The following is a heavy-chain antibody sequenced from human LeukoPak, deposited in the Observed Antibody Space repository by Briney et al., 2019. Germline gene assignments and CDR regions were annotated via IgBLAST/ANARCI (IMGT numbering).Heavy chain of an antibody. V-gene: IGHV3-21*06. CDR1: GFTFSAYS. D-gene: IGHD6-19*01. J-gene: IGHJ4*02. CDR3: ARDSSGWSRDY. CDR2: INRGSNHI. Sequence: PGGSLRLSCAPSGFTFSAYSMSWVRQAPGKGLEWVSSINRGSNHIYYADAVKGRFTISRDSAKNSLYLQMNSLRAEDTAIYYCARDSSGWSRDYWGQGTLVTVSS.